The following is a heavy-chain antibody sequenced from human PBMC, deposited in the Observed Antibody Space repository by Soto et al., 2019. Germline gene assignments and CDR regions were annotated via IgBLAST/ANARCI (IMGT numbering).Heavy chain of an antibody. CDR3: ARDWWXXDYXXXGGXCVGDY. V-gene: IGHV3-33*01. CDR1: GLTFTKYG. D-gene: IGHD3-16*01. J-gene: IGHJ4*02. Sequence: QVQLVESGGGVVQPGTSLRLSCATSGLTFTKYGFHWVRQSPGKGLEWVAFIWHDGSQKYYADSVKGRFTISRDSSTDTVFLEMTSLRDEDTAVYYCARDWWXXDYXXXGGXCVGDYWGQGTMVTVSS. CDR2: IWHDGSQK.